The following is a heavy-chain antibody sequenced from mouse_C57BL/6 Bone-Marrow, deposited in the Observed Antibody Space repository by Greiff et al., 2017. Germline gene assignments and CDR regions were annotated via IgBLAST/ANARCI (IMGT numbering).Heavy chain of an antibody. CDR3: AIPAWFAY. V-gene: IGHV5-17*01. J-gene: IGHJ3*01. CDR2: ISSGSSTI. Sequence: EVQGVESGGGLVKPGGSLKLSCAASGFTFSDYGMHWVRQAPEKGLEWVAYISSGSSTIYYADKVKGRFTISRDNAKNTLFLQMTSLRSEDTAMYYCAIPAWFAYWGQGTLVTVSA. CDR1: GFTFSDYG.